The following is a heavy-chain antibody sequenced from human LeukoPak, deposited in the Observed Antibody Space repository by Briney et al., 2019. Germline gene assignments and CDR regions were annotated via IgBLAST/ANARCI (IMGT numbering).Heavy chain of an antibody. Sequence: GSVTVSCTASGYTFTTYGISWVRQAPGQELEWMGWISAYNVNTNSAQTLQGRVTITTDTSTSTAYMEMRSLSSDDAAVYYGARVNPSEYYDFWSGYYTPPDNWSDPWGQGTLVTVSS. D-gene: IGHD3-3*01. V-gene: IGHV1-18*01. J-gene: IGHJ5*02. CDR2: ISAYNVNT. CDR1: GYTFTTYG. CDR3: ARVNPSEYYDFWSGYYTPPDNWSDP.